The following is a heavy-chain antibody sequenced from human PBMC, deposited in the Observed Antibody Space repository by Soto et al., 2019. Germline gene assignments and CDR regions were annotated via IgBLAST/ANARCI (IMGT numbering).Heavy chain of an antibody. J-gene: IGHJ3*02. CDR2: VSNDGNNQ. CDR1: GFTFSSYA. CDR3: TRGYLHCTGGRCYPVVAEDAFDI. Sequence: QVQLVESGGGVVQPGKSLRLSCAASGFTFSSYAMHWVRQAPGKGLEWVAVVSNDGNNQYYADSVKGRFTISRDNSKNTLYLQMISLGAEDKAVYRCTRGYLHCTGGRCYPVVAEDAFDIWGQGTMVTVSS. V-gene: IGHV3-30-3*01. D-gene: IGHD2-15*01.